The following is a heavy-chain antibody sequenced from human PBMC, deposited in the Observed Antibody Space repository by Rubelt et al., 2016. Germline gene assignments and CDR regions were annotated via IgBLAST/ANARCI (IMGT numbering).Heavy chain of an antibody. CDR3: ARPGDSGSWNSPYYALDV. J-gene: IGHJ6*02. Sequence: QVQLVQSGSELKEPGASVKVSCKTSGYTFTNYAINWVRQAPGQGLEWMGWINTNKGNPTYAQGFTGRFVFSLDTSVTTAYLQISSLKVDDTAVYYCARPGDSGSWNSPYYALDVWGQGTTVTVSS. V-gene: IGHV7-4-1*02. CDR2: INTNKGNP. CDR1: GYTFTNYA. D-gene: IGHD2-15*01.